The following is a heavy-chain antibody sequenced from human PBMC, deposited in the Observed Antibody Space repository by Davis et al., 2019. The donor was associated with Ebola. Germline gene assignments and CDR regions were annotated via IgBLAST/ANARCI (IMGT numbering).Heavy chain of an antibody. V-gene: IGHV3-73*01. J-gene: IGHJ4*02. CDR3: TVRFDY. CDR1: GFTFSNAW. CDR2: VRSKANFYET. Sequence: GESLKISCAASGFTFSNAWMSWVRQAPGKGLEWVGRVRSKANFYETSYGASVRGRFIISRDDSKKMAYLQMNSLQTGDTAIYYCTVRFDYWGRGTLVTVSS.